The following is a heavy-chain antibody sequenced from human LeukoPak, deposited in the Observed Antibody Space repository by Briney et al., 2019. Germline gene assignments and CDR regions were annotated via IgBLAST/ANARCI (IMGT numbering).Heavy chain of an antibody. D-gene: IGHD6-13*01. V-gene: IGHV3-23*01. CDR1: GFTFSSYA. CDR2: ISGSGGST. CDR3: AKALAAAGTKYLGPNYYYYGMDV. Sequence: GGSLRLSCAASGFTFSSYAMSWVRQAPGKGLEWVSAISGSGGSTYYADSVKGRFTISRDNSKNTLYLQMNSPRAEDTAVYYCAKALAAAGTKYLGPNYYYYGMDVWGQGTTVTVSS. J-gene: IGHJ6*02.